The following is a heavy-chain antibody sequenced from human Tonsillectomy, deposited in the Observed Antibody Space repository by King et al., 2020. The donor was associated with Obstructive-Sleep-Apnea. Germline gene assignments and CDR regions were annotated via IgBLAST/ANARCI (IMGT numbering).Heavy chain of an antibody. V-gene: IGHV3-30*02. Sequence: QVQLVESGGGVVQPGGSLRLSCAASGFTFSTYGMHWVRQAPGKGLEWGAFIQSDGSNKYYVASVKGRFSISRDNSKNTLYLQMNSLRAEDTAVYYCAKVGYDSTGYYYVPCFDPWGQGTLVTVSS. CDR3: AKVGYDSTGYYYVPCFDP. CDR1: GFTFSTYG. D-gene: IGHD3-22*01. J-gene: IGHJ5*02. CDR2: IQSDGSNK.